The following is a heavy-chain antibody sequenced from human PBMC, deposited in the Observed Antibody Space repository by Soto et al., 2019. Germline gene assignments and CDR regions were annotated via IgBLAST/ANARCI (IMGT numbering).Heavy chain of an antibody. V-gene: IGHV3-7*01. J-gene: IGHJ1*01. CDR1: GFPFRSYC. CDR3: SRDPRGSSYYPEFFQH. Sequence: SLSLSCAASGFPFRSYCMSWFRQAPVKVRGWVASIKQDGRCGYYVDSVKCRFTVSIDGAKNSLYLQMNSLRAKDTDVYDCSRDPRGSSYYPEFFQHWGQG. CDR2: IKQDGRCG. D-gene: IGHD3-22*01.